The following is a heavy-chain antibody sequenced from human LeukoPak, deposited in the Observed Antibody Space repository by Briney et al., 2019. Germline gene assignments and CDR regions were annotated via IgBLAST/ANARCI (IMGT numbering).Heavy chain of an antibody. Sequence: ASVKVSCTTSGYTFTGYYLHWVRQAPAQGLEWMGWINPNSGGTNYAQKLQGRVTMISDTSISTAYMELSRLRSDDTAVYYRARDLVTVTTPQIDYWGQGTLVTVSS. J-gene: IGHJ4*02. CDR3: ARDLVTVTTPQIDY. CDR1: GYTFTGYY. CDR2: INPNSGGT. D-gene: IGHD4-11*01. V-gene: IGHV1-2*02.